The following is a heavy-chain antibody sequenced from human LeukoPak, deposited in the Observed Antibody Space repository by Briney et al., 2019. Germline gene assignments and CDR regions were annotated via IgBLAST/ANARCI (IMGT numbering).Heavy chain of an antibody. V-gene: IGHV3-7*01. J-gene: IGHJ3*02. Sequence: GGSLRLSCAASGFTFSSYWMSWVRQAPGKGXXXXXXIXXXXXXKXXXXXXXGXXXXXXDNAKNSLYLQMNSLRAEDTAVYYCARGGDGYNIGLAFDIWGQGTMVTVSS. CDR2: IXXXXXXK. D-gene: IGHD5-24*01. CDR1: GFTFSSYW. CDR3: ARGGDGYNIGLAFDI.